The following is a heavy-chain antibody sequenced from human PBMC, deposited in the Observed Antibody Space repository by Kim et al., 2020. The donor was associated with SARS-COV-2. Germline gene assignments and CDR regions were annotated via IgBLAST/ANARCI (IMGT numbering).Heavy chain of an antibody. Sequence: GGSLRLSCAASGFTFSSYAMHWVRQAPGKGLEWVAVISYDGSNKYYADSVKGRFTISRDNSKNTLYLQMNSLRAEDTAVYYCARAPTEITIFGVVPKNYYYGMDV. V-gene: IGHV3-30*04. CDR3: ARAPTEITIFGVVPKNYYYGMDV. J-gene: IGHJ6*01. CDR1: GFTFSSYA. CDR2: ISYDGSNK. D-gene: IGHD3-3*01.